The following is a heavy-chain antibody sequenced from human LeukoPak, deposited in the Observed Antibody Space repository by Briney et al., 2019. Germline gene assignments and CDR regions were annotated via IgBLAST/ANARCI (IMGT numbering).Heavy chain of an antibody. CDR2: INHSGST. V-gene: IGHV4-34*01. CDR1: GGSFSGYY. Sequence: SETLSLTCAVYGGSFSGYYWSWIRQPPGKGLEWNGEINHSGSTNYNPSLKSRVTISVDTSKNQFSLKRSSVTAADTAVYYGARGGGGDIVVVPAAHMDVWGKGTTVTVSS. J-gene: IGHJ6*03. D-gene: IGHD2-2*01. CDR3: ARGGGGDIVVVPAAHMDV.